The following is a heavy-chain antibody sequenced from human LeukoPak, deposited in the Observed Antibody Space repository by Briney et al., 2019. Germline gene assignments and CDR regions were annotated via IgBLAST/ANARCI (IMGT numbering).Heavy chain of an antibody. V-gene: IGHV4-59*08. CDR1: GGSISSYY. CDR2: IYYSGGT. CDR3: VRWQITIFRVVSKDAFVI. Sequence: PSEALSLTCTVPGGSISSYYRSWVREPPGKGLEWIGYIYYSGGTNHNPSLKSRVSISLYTSKNPFTLNLSSVTAADTAVYYCVRWQITIFRVVSKDAFVIWGQGKIGTVSS. D-gene: IGHD3-3*01. J-gene: IGHJ3*02.